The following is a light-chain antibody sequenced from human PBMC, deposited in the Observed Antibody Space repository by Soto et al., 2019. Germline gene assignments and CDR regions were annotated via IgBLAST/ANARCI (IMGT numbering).Light chain of an antibody. J-gene: IGKJ4*02. CDR1: QRISRN. Sequence: IVMTQSPDTLSVSPGERATLSCRAIQRISRNLAWYQQKSVQAHSLLIYEASTRATGTPARFSGSGSGTDFTLTISSLQSEDFAIYCCQQYNNWPALTCGGGTKVEI. CDR3: QQYNNWPALT. V-gene: IGKV3-15*01. CDR2: EAS.